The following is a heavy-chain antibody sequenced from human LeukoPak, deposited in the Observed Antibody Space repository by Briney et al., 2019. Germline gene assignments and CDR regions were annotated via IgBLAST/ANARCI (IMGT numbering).Heavy chain of an antibody. Sequence: ASVKVSCKVSGYTLTELSMHWVRQAPGKGLEWMGGFDPEDGETIYAQKLQGRVTMTTDTSTSTAYMELRSLRSDDTAVYYCARDQVLIAAVGQGAFDIWGQGTMVTVSS. V-gene: IGHV1-24*01. D-gene: IGHD6-13*01. CDR1: GYTLTELS. CDR2: FDPEDGET. CDR3: ARDQVLIAAVGQGAFDI. J-gene: IGHJ3*02.